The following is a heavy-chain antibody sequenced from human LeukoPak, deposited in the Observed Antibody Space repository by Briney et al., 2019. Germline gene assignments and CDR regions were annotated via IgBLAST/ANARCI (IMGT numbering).Heavy chain of an antibody. CDR3: ARDLRIQDAFDI. D-gene: IGHD3-16*01. J-gene: IGHJ3*02. CDR1: GGXVSSGSYY. V-gene: IGHV4-61*01. CDR2: IYYSGST. Sequence: SETLSLTCTVSGGXVSSGSYYWSWIRQPPGKGLEWDGYIYYSGSTNYNPSLKSRVTISVDTSKNQFSLKLSSVTAADTAVYYCARDLRIQDAFDIWGQGTMVTVSS.